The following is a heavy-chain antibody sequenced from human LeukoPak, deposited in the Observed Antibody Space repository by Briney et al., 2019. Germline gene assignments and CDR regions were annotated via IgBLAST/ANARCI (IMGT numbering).Heavy chain of an antibody. CDR3: ARETSQKGAHYMDV. V-gene: IGHV4-59*01. Sequence: PSEALSVTCTDPGGSITSYYSSWIRQPPRKRLEWIGYIYYSGSTNYNPSLKSRVTISVDTSKKQFSLKLTSVTVADTAVYYCARETSQKGAHYMDVWGKGTTVTISS. CDR1: GGSITSYY. D-gene: IGHD3-16*01. J-gene: IGHJ6*03. CDR2: IYYSGST.